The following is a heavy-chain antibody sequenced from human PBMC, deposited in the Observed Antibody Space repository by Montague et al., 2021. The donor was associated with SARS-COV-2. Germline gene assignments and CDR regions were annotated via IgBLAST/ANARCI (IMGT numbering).Heavy chain of an antibody. CDR1: GDSVAGETAA. Sequence: CAISGDSVAGETAAWNWIRQSSSRDLELQGRTYYRPKWYYDYAVSVKSRMAISPDTSKNQFSLQLSSVTPEDRAVYYCARDPRYSLSWSFDYWGQGTLVTVSS. V-gene: IGHV6-1*01. CDR3: ARDPRYSLSWSFDY. CDR2: TYYRPKWYY. D-gene: IGHD6-13*01. J-gene: IGHJ4*02.